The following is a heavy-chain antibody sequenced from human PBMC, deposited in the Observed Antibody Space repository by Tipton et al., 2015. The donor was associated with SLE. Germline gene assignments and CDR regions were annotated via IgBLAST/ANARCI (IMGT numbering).Heavy chain of an antibody. CDR2: ISYDGNSQ. Sequence: SLRLSCAASGFTFSSFVMHWVRQAPGKGLEWIAAISYDGNSQFYGDSVRGRFTISRDNSKNALHLQMTSLRPEDTSLYFCARGFNWNYKNALDVWGQGTMLSVSS. CDR3: ARGFNWNYKNALDV. CDR1: GFTFSSFV. D-gene: IGHD1-7*01. J-gene: IGHJ3*01. V-gene: IGHV3-30*14.